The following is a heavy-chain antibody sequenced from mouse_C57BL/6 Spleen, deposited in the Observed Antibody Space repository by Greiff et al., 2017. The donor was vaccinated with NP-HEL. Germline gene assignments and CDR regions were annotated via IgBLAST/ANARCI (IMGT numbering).Heavy chain of an antibody. V-gene: IGHV1-81*01. CDR3: ARGIDGYYLYYFDY. CDR1: GYTFTSYG. D-gene: IGHD2-3*01. CDR2: IYPRSGNT. Sequence: VQLQESGAELARPGASVKLSCKASGYTFTSYGISWVKQRTGQGLEWIGEIYPRSGNTYYNEKFKGKATLTADKSSSTAYMERRSLTSEDSAVYFCARGIDGYYLYYFDYWGKGTTLTVSS. J-gene: IGHJ2*01.